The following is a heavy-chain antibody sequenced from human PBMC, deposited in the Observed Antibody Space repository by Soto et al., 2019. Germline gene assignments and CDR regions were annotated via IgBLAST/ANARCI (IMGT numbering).Heavy chain of an antibody. D-gene: IGHD3-9*01. CDR2: ISAYNGNP. Sequence: GASVKVCCEASGYTFTSYGISWVRQAPGQGLEWMGWISAYNGNPNYAQKLQGRVTMTTDTSTSTAYMELRSLRSDDTAVYYCARGVADYDILTRYPLWNYFDYWGQGTLVTGSS. CDR1: GYTFTSYG. V-gene: IGHV1-18*01. J-gene: IGHJ4*02. CDR3: ARGVADYDILTRYPLWNYFDY.